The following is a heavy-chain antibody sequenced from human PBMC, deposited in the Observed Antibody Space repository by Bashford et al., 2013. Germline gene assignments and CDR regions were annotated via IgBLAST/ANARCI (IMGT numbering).Heavy chain of an antibody. CDR1: GGTFSSYA. V-gene: IGHV1-69*10. Sequence: VASVKVSCKASGGTFSSYAISWVRQAPGQGLEWMGGIIPILGIANYAQKFQGRVTITADKSTSTAYMELSSLRSEDTAVYYCARVPVVVVPAASPGPYYYYGMDVWGQGTTVTVSS. J-gene: IGHJ6*02. CDR3: ARVPVVVVPAASPGPYYYYGMDV. D-gene: IGHD2-2*01. CDR2: IIPILGIA.